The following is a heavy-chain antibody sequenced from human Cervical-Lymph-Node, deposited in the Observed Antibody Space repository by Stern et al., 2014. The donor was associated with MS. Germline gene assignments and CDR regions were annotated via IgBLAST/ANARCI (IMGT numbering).Heavy chain of an antibody. V-gene: IGHV3-73*01. J-gene: IGHJ3*02. CDR1: GFNFSGSS. D-gene: IGHD2/OR15-2a*01. Sequence: EVQLVESGGGLVQPGGSLRLSCAASGFNFSGSSIHWVRQASGTGLQWVGRIRSKTNSYATAYAASVKGRFTISRDDSKKMAYLQMNSLKTEDTAVYYCTGSTNNFSVAFDIWGQGTMVTVSS. CDR3: TGSTNNFSVAFDI. CDR2: IRSKTNSYAT.